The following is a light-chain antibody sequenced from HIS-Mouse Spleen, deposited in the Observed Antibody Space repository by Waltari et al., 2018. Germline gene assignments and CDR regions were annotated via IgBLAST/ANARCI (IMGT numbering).Light chain of an antibody. CDR3: SSYTSSSTLV. Sequence: QSALTQPASVSGSPGPSITIPCTGTSRDVVGYHHVSWYQQHPGKAPKLMISEVSNRPSGVSHRFSGSKSGNTASLTISGLQAEDEADYYCSSYTSSSTLVFGGGTKLTVL. CDR1: SRDVVGYHH. CDR2: EVS. V-gene: IGLV2-14*01. J-gene: IGLJ3*02.